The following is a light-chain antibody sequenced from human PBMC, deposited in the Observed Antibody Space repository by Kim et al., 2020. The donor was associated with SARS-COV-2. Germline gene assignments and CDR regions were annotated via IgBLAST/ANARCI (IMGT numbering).Light chain of an antibody. CDR2: EVT. CDR1: SSDVGGYNY. J-gene: IGLJ2*01. CDR3: SSYAGSRTFL. V-gene: IGLV2-8*01. Sequence: GQSVTISCTGTSSDVGGYNYVSWYQQNQGKAPRLMIYEVTKRPSGVPDRFSGSKSGNTASLTVSGLQADDEANYYCSSYAGSRTFLFGGGTQLTVL.